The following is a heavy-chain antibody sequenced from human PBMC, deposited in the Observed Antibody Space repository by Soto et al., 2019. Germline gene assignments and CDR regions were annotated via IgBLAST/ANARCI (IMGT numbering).Heavy chain of an antibody. CDR1: VYTFTGYY. D-gene: IGHD2-2*01. CDR3: ARDRGVVVPAANYVLYYYYYMDV. CDR2: INPNSGGT. Sequence: ASVKISCKASVYTFTGYYMHWVRQAPGQRPELMRWINPNSGGTNDAQKFQGWVTMTRDTFISTAYMELSRLRSDDTAVYYCARDRGVVVPAANYVLYYYYYMDVWGKGTTVTVSS. J-gene: IGHJ6*03. V-gene: IGHV1-2*04.